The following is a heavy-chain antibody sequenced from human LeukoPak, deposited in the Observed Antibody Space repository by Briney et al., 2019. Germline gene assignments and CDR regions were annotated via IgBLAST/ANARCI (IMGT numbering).Heavy chain of an antibody. D-gene: IGHD6-19*01. CDR2: ISSSGSTI. CDR1: GFTFDDYG. CDR3: AREAAGRSEDDY. J-gene: IGHJ4*02. Sequence: PGGSLRLSCAASGFTFDDYGMNWVRQAPGKGLEWVSYISSSGSTIYYADSVKGRFTISRDNAKNSLYLQMNSLRAEDTAVYYCAREAAGRSEDDYWGQGTLVTVSS. V-gene: IGHV3-48*03.